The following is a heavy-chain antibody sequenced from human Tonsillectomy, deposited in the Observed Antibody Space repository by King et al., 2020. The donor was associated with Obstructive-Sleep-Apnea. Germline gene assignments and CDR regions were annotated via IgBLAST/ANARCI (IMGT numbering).Heavy chain of an antibody. CDR3: ARGCLVGASFDY. CDR1: GYTFTNYY. D-gene: IGHD2-15*01. V-gene: IGHV1-46*01. J-gene: IGHJ4*02. CDR2: INPNGGST. Sequence: VQLVESGAEVKEPGASVKVSCKASGYTFTNYYMHWVRQAPGHGLEWMGMINPNGGSTSCAQKFQGRVTMTRDTSTSTAHMELSSLRSEDTAMYYCARGCLVGASFDYWGQGTLVTVSS.